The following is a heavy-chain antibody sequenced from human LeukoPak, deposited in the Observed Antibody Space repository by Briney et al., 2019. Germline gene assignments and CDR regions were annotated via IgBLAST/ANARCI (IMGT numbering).Heavy chain of an antibody. CDR3: ARVRDDYFFDY. CDR2: IHYIGNT. J-gene: IGHJ4*02. D-gene: IGHD3-3*01. V-gene: IGHV4-31*03. Sequence: SETLSLTCTVSGDSISTSGYYWSWIRQHPGTGLEWIAYIHYIGNTYYNPSLESRVTMSVDTSSNQFSLNVASVTAADTAVYYCARVRDDYFFDYWGQGILSPSPQ. CDR1: GDSISTSGYY.